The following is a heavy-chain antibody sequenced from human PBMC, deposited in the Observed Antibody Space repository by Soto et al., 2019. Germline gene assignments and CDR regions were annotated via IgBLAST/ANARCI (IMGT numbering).Heavy chain of an antibody. D-gene: IGHD3-9*01. J-gene: IGHJ6*02. CDR1: GFSLSAGKMS. CDR3: ARITGYDILTGYYENGMDV. V-gene: IGHV2-26*01. Sequence: SGPTLVNPTQTLTLTCTFSGFSLSAGKMSVSWIRQPPGKALEWLAHIFSNDEKSYSTSLKSRLTISKDTSKSQVVLTMTNVDPVDTATYYCARITGYDILTGYYENGMDVWGQGTTVTVSS. CDR2: IFSNDEK.